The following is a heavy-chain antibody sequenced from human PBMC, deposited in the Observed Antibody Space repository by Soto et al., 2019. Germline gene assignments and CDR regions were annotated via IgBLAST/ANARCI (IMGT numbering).Heavy chain of an antibody. V-gene: IGHV3-48*02. CDR2: ISSSSSTI. J-gene: IGHJ4*02. Sequence: EVQLVESGGGLVQPGGSLRLSCAASGFTFSSYSMNWVRQAPGKGLEWVSYISSSSSTIYYADSVKGRFTISRDNAKNSLDLQMNSLRDEDTAVYYCARSHETMIVVAELDYWGQGTLVTVSS. D-gene: IGHD3-22*01. CDR1: GFTFSSYS. CDR3: ARSHETMIVVAELDY.